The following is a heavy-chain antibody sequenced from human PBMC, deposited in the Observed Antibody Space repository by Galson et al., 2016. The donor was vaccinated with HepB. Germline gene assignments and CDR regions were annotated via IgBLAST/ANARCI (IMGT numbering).Heavy chain of an antibody. CDR3: AKGRSLAAAVSNWFDP. D-gene: IGHD6-13*01. CDR1: GFTFSTYA. Sequence: SLRLSCAASGFTFSTYAVGWVRQAPGKGLQWVSAIRIRRDSDGTEYTDSVKGRFTISRDNSKNTLYLQMNSLRAEDTAVYYCAKGRSLAAAVSNWFDPWGQGTLVTVSS. J-gene: IGHJ5*02. CDR2: IRIRRDSDGT. V-gene: IGHV3-23*01.